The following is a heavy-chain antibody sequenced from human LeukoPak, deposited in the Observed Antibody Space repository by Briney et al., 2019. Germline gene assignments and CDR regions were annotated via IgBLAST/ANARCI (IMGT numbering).Heavy chain of an antibody. J-gene: IGHJ3*02. CDR3: GRDPNGNYIGAFEM. V-gene: IGHV3-23*01. CDR2: IHGGADIP. CDR1: GFTFSRYD. Sequence: PGGSLRLSCTASGFTFSRYDMTWVRQAPGKGLEWVSSIHGGADIPSYADSVKGRFTISRDNSKNTLFLEMNSLRGEDTAVYYCGRDPNGNYIGAFEMWGPGTKVTVSS. D-gene: IGHD1-7*01.